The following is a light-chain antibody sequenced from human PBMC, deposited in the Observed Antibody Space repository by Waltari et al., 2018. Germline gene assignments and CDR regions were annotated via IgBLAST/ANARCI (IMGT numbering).Light chain of an antibody. Sequence: QSALTQHASVSGSPGQSITISCTGNNSDVGLNNYVSWYQLHPGKAPKLLISDVNRRPSGISDRFSGSKSGSTASLTISGLQAEDEAEYYCSSYTRSSTLVFGGGTKVTVL. V-gene: IGLV2-14*03. CDR3: SSYTRSSTLV. CDR2: DVN. CDR1: NSDVGLNNY. J-gene: IGLJ2*01.